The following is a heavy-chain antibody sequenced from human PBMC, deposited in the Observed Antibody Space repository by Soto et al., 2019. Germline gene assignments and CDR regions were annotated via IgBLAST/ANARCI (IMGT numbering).Heavy chain of an antibody. D-gene: IGHD2-2*01. CDR1: GFIFSTDA. CDR3: AKSPRRGYEPPWDY. Sequence: EVQLLESGGRLVQPGGSLRLSCAASGFIFSTDALNWVRQAPGKGPEWVSGISGSGDNTYYADSVKGRFTISRDNSKNTLYLQMNYVRVEDTAVYYCAKSPRRGYEPPWDYWGQGTLVTVSS. CDR2: ISGSGDNT. J-gene: IGHJ4*02. V-gene: IGHV3-23*01.